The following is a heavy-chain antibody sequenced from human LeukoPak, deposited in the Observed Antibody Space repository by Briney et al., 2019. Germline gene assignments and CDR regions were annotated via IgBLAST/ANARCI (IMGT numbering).Heavy chain of an antibody. V-gene: IGHV3-48*03. CDR3: ARVPLAVVDTAMVGDY. CDR1: GFTFSSYE. J-gene: IGHJ4*02. CDR2: ISSSGSTI. Sequence: GGSLRLSCAASGFTFSSYEMNWVRQAPGKGLEWVSYISSSGSTIYYADSVKGRFTISRDNAKNSLYLQMNSLRAEDTAVYYCARVPLAVVDTAMVGDYWGQGTLVTVS. D-gene: IGHD5-18*01.